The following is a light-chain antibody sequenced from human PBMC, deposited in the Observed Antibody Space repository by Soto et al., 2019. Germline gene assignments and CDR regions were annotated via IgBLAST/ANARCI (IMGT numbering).Light chain of an antibody. V-gene: IGKV1-39*01. J-gene: IGKJ1*01. CDR3: QQSYNTPRT. CDR1: QDINSY. CDR2: DAS. Sequence: DIQMTQSPSSLSASVGDRVTITCQASQDINSYLNWFQQKPGKAPKVLIYDASNLKTGVPSRFSGSGSGTDFTLTTSSLQPEDFATYYCQQSYNTPRTFGLGTKVDIK.